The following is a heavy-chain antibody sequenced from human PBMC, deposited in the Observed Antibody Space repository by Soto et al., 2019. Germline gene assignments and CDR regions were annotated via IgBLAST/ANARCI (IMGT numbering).Heavy chain of an antibody. V-gene: IGHV3-23*01. CDR3: PRDYGDSYSDL. D-gene: IGHD4-17*01. J-gene: IGHJ2*01. CDR2: ISGNGGST. CDR1: GFSFASYV. Sequence: GGSLRLSCAGSGFSFASYVVTWVRQAPGKGPEWVSAISGNGGSTYYADSVKGRFTISRDNSKNTLYLQMNSLRAEDTAIYYCPRDYGDSYSDLWGRGTPVTVSS.